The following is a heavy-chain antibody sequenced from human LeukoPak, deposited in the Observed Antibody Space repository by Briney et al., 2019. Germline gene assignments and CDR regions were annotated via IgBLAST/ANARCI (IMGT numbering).Heavy chain of an antibody. J-gene: IGHJ6*02. Sequence: SQTLPLTCAISGDSVSSNSAAWNWIRQSPSRGLEWLGRTYYRSKWYNDYAVSVKSRITINPDTSKNQFSLQLNSVTPEDTAVYYCARDIAAAGTSVYYYGMDVWGQGTTVTVSS. CDR2: TYYRSKWYN. CDR1: GDSVSSNSAA. D-gene: IGHD6-13*01. CDR3: ARDIAAAGTSVYYYGMDV. V-gene: IGHV6-1*01.